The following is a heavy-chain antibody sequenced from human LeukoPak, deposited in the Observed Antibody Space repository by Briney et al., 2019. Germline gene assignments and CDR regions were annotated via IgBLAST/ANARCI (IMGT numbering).Heavy chain of an antibody. CDR1: GFTFSSCS. V-gene: IGHV3-21*01. CDR3: ARIRDFGASYHYFYMDV. D-gene: IGHD4-17*01. CDR2: ISSDSSYI. J-gene: IGHJ6*03. Sequence: GGSLRLSCAASGFTFSSCSMNWVRQAPGKGLEWVSAISSDSSYIYYADSVRGRFAISRDNAKNSLYLQMSSLRAEDTAVYYCARIRDFGASYHYFYMDVWGKGTTVTVSS.